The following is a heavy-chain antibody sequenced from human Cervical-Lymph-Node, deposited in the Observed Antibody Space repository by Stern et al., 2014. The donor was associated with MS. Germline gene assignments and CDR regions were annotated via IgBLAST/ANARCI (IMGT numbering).Heavy chain of an antibody. J-gene: IGHJ4*02. CDR3: ARHSYDFWSGYPFDY. D-gene: IGHD3-3*01. V-gene: IGHV5-51*01. Sequence: EVQLVESGAEVKKPGESLKISCKGSGYSFTSYWIGWVRQMPGKGLEGMGIIYPGDSDTRYSPSFQGQVTISADKSISTAYLQWSSLKASDTAMYYCARHSYDFWSGYPFDYWGQGTLVTVSS. CDR2: IYPGDSDT. CDR1: GYSFTSYW.